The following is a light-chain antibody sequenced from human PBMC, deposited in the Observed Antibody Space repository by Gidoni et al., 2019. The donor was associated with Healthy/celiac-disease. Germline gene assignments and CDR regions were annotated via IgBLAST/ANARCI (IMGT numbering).Light chain of an antibody. CDR3: HQSYSTPFT. CDR2: AAS. CDR1: QSISSW. Sequence: DIQMTQSPSSLSASVGDRVTITCRASQSISSWLHWYQQKPGKAPMLLIYAASSFQSGVPSRFSGSGSGTALTLTIRSLQPEDFSTYYCHQSYSTPFTFGPGTKVDIK. V-gene: IGKV1-39*01. J-gene: IGKJ3*01.